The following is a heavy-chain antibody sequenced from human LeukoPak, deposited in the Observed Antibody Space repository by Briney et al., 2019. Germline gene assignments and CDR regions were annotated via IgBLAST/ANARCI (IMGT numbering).Heavy chain of an antibody. D-gene: IGHD6-13*01. V-gene: IGHV4-59*01. CDR3: ARGDSSSGSNYYYYMDV. Sequence: PSETLSLTCTVSGGSISSYYWSWIRQPPGKGLEWIGYIYYSGSTNYNPSLKSRVTISVDTSKNQFSLKLSSVTAADTAVYYCARGDSSSGSNYYYYMDVWGKGTTVTVSS. CDR1: GGSISSYY. J-gene: IGHJ6*03. CDR2: IYYSGST.